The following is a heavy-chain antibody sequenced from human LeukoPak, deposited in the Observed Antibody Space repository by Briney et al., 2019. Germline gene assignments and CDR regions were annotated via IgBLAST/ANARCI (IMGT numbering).Heavy chain of an antibody. CDR1: GFTVSSNY. J-gene: IGHJ5*02. CDR3: AKDRSLTPYNWFDP. CDR2: IYSGGST. V-gene: IGHV3-53*01. Sequence: GGSLRLSCAASGFTVSSNYMSWVRQAPGKGLEWVSVIYSGGSTYYADSVKGRFTISRDNSKNTLYLQMNSLRAEDTAVYYCAKDRSLTPYNWFDPWGQGTLVTVSS.